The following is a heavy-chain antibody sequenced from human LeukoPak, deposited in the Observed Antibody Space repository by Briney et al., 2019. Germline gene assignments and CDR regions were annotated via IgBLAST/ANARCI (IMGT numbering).Heavy chain of an antibody. CDR1: GFTVSGNY. D-gene: IGHD2-2*01. CDR3: ARSSSFDY. J-gene: IGHJ4*02. Sequence: GGALRLSCAASGFTVSGNYMSWVRQAAGKGLEWVSVIYSGGSTYYAHSVKGRFTISRDNSKNTMYLQMNSLRAEDTAMYYCARSSSFDYWGQGTLVTVSS. V-gene: IGHV3-53*01. CDR2: IYSGGST.